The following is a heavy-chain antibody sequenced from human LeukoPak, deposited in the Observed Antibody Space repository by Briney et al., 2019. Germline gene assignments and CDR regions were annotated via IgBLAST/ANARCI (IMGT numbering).Heavy chain of an antibody. J-gene: IGHJ6*03. V-gene: IGHV3-30*04. D-gene: IGHD1-1*01. CDR1: GFTFSSYA. CDR3: ARDKLERRDMDV. CDR2: ISYDGSNK. Sequence: GSLRLSCAASGFTFSSYAMHWVRQAPGKGLEWVAVISYDGSNKYYADSVKGRFTISRDNSKNTLYLQMNSLRAEDTAVYYCARDKLERRDMDVWGKGTTVTVSS.